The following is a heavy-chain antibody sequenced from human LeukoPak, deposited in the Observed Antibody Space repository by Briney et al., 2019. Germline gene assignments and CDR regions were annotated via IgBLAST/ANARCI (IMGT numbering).Heavy chain of an antibody. J-gene: IGHJ4*02. CDR3: AREGGYSGYDYYFDY. V-gene: IGHV1-2*02. CDR1: GYTFTGYY. CDR2: INPNSGGT. Sequence: ASVKVSCKASGYTFTGYYMHWVRQPPGQGLEWMGWINPNSGGTNYAQKFQGRVTMTRDTSISTAYMELSRLRSDDTAVYYCAREGGYSGYDYYFDYWGQGTLVTVSS. D-gene: IGHD5-12*01.